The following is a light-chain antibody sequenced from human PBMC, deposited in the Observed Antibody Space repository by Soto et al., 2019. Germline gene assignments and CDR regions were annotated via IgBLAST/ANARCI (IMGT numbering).Light chain of an antibody. CDR2: GAS. V-gene: IGKV1-39*01. J-gene: IGKJ4*01. Sequence: DIQVTQSPSSLSASVGDRVTISCRASQSLSTWLNWYQQKPGEAPRLLIYGASSLQSGVPARFSGSGSGTEYSLTISSLRPEDSATYYCQETYSSIRTFGGGTKVEIK. CDR3: QETYSSIRT. CDR1: QSLSTW.